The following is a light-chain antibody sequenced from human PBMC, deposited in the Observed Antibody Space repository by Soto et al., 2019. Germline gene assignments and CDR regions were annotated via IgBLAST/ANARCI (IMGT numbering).Light chain of an antibody. CDR3: QQADTFPST. V-gene: IGKV1-12*02. Sequence: DIQLTQSPSSVSASVGDRVTITCRATQGISSWLAWYQQKPGKAPNLLIHAATNLQSGVPPRFSGSGSGTDFTLTISSLQPEDSANYYCQQADTFPSTFGQGTKLEIK. J-gene: IGKJ2*01. CDR1: QGISSW. CDR2: AAT.